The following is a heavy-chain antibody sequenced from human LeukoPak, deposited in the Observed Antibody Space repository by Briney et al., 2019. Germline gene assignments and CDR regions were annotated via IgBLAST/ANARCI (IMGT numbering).Heavy chain of an antibody. CDR2: ISAYNGKT. V-gene: IGHV1-18*01. D-gene: IGHD1-26*01. J-gene: IGHJ4*02. CDR1: GYTFTSYG. Sequence: GASVKVSCKASGYTFTSYGISWVRQAPGQRLEWMGWISAYNGKTNYAQKFQGRVTMTTDTSTNTAYMELRSLRSDDTAVYYCARDPQQLVGATGGGFEYWGQGTLVTVSS. CDR3: ARDPQQLVGATGGGFEY.